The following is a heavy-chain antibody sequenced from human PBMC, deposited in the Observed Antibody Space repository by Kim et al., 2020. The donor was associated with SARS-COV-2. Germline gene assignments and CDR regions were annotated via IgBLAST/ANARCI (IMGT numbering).Heavy chain of an antibody. J-gene: IGHJ4*02. D-gene: IGHD3-9*01. CDR3: AKGWRGYFDWNPFDY. V-gene: IGHV3-23*01. Sequence: DSVKGRFTISRDNSKNTLYLQMNSLRAEDTAVYYCAKGWRGYFDWNPFDYWGQGTLVTVSS.